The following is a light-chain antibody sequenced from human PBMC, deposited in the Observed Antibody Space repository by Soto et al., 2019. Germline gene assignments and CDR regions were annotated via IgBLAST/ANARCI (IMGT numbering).Light chain of an antibody. CDR3: AVWDDSLNGYV. Sequence: QSVLTQPPSASGTPGQRVTISCSGSSSNIGSNSVNWYQQLPGTAPRRLIYSNNQRPSGVPDRFSGSKSGTSASLAISGLQSEDEADYYCAVWDDSLNGYVFGTGTKVT. J-gene: IGLJ1*01. CDR2: SNN. V-gene: IGLV1-44*01. CDR1: SSNIGSNS.